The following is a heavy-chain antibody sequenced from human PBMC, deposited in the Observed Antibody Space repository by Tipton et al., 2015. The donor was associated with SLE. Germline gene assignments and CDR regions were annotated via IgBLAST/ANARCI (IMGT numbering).Heavy chain of an antibody. Sequence: SLRLSCAASGFTVSSNYMSWVRQAPGKGLEWVSVIYSGGSTYYADSVKGRFTISRDNSKNTLYLQMNSLRAEDTAVYYCARGLTIAVAGAFDYWGKGTTVTVSS. CDR2: IYSGGST. CDR3: ARGLTIAVAGAFDY. J-gene: IGHJ4*02. D-gene: IGHD6-19*01. CDR1: GFTVSSNY. V-gene: IGHV3-53*05.